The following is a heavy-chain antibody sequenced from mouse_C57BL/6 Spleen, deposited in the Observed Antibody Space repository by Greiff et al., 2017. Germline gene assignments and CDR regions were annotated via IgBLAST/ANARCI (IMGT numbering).Heavy chain of an antibody. Sequence: QVQLQQSGAELVKPGASVKLSCKASRYTFTEYTIHWVKQRSGQGLEWIGWFYPGSGSIKYNEKFKDKATLTADKSSSTVYMELSRLTSEDSAVYFCARHEDGIGYDGDYYAMDYWGQGTSVTVSS. CDR1: RYTFTEYT. D-gene: IGHD2-2*01. J-gene: IGHJ4*01. V-gene: IGHV1-62-2*01. CDR3: ARHEDGIGYDGDYYAMDY. CDR2: FYPGSGSI.